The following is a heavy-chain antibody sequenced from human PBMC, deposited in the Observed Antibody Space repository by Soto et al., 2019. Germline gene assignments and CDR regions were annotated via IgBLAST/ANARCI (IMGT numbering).Heavy chain of an antibody. V-gene: IGHV1-69*06. J-gene: IGHJ4*02. D-gene: IGHD2-8*02. CDR2: IIPIFGTS. CDR1: GGTFSGHA. Sequence: QVQLVQSGAEVRKPRSSVKVSCKSSGGTFSGHALSWVRQAPGQGLEWMGGIIPIFGTSNYAQKFQGRVTITADTSTRTAYMELTSLRSEDTAVYYCASGLPYFGTGGPWSFDYWGQGSLVTVSS. CDR3: ASGLPYFGTGGPWSFDY.